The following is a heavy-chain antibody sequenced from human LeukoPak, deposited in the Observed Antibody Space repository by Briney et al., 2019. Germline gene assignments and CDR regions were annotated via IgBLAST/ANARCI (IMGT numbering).Heavy chain of an antibody. V-gene: IGHV3-30*18. CDR1: GFTFSSYG. D-gene: IGHD2-15*01. J-gene: IGHJ4*02. CDR2: ISYDGSNK. Sequence: PGGSLRLSCAASGFTFSSYGMHWVRQAPGKGLEWVAVISYDGSNKYYADSVKGRFTISRDNSKNTLYLQMNSLRAEDTAVYYCAEGLRSGPTKYYFDYWGQGTLVTVSS. CDR3: AEGLRSGPTKYYFDY.